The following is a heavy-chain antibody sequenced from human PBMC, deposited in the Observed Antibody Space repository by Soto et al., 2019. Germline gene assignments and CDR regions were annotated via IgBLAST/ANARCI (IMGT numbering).Heavy chain of an antibody. J-gene: IGHJ6*02. V-gene: IGHV4-30-4*01. CDR1: VGSIRSRDYY. D-gene: IGHD5-18*01. Sequence: SATLSLTCTVSVGSIRSRDYYLSCIRQPPGKGLELIGYIYYSGSTYYNPSLKSRVTISVDTSKNQFSLKLSSVTAADTAVYYCARASPVVTDVWGQGTTVT. CDR3: ARASPVVTDV. CDR2: IYYSGST.